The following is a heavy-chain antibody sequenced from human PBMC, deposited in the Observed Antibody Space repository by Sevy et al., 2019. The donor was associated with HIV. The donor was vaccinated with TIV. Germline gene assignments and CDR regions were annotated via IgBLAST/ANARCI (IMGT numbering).Heavy chain of an antibody. CDR1: GFTVSSNY. CDR3: ARDVELLREGNYYYMDV. CDR2: IYSGGST. D-gene: IGHD1-26*01. Sequence: GGSLRLSCAASGFTVSSNYMSWVRQAPGKGLEWVSVIYSGGSTYYADSVKGRFTISRDNSKNTLYLQMNSLRAEDTAVYYCARDVELLREGNYYYMDVWGKGTTVTVSS. J-gene: IGHJ6*03. V-gene: IGHV3-53*01.